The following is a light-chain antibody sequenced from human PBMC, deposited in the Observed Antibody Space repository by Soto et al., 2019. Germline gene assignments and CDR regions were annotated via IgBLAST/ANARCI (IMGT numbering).Light chain of an antibody. V-gene: IGLV2-11*01. CDR1: SSDVGGYNY. CDR2: GVS. J-gene: IGLJ1*01. CDR3: CSYAGTYPLYV. Sequence: QSALTQPRSVSASPGQSVTISCTGTSSDVGGYNYVSWYQHHPGKAPKLMIYGVSKRPSGVPDRFSGSKSGNTASLTISGLQAEDEADYYCCSYAGTYPLYVFGSGTKLTVL.